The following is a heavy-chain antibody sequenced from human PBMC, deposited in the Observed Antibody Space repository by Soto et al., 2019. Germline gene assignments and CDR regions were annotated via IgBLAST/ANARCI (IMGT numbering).Heavy chain of an antibody. V-gene: IGHV3-33*01. CDR1: GFTFSSYG. D-gene: IGHD3-3*01. J-gene: IGHJ6*02. CDR2: IWYDGSNK. Sequence: GGSLRLSCAASGFTFSSYGMHWVRQAPGKGLEWVAVIWYDGSNKYYADSVKGRFTISRDNSKNTLYLQMNSLRAEDTAVYYCARVGVVIEGDYYYYGMDVWGQGTTVTVSS. CDR3: ARVGVVIEGDYYYYGMDV.